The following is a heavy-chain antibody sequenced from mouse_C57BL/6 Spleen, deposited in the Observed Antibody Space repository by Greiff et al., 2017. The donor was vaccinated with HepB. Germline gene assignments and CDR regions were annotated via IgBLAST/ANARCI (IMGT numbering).Heavy chain of an antibody. CDR3: ARRVGGDFDV. D-gene: IGHD1-1*02. V-gene: IGHV5-17*01. CDR2: ISSGSSTI. CDR1: GFTFSDYG. Sequence: EVQLVESGGGLVKPGGSLKLSCAASGFTFSDYGMHWVRQAPEQGLEWVAYISSGSSTIYYADTVKGRFTISRDNAKNTLFLQMTSLRSEDTAMYYCARRVGGDFDVWGTGTTVTVSS. J-gene: IGHJ1*03.